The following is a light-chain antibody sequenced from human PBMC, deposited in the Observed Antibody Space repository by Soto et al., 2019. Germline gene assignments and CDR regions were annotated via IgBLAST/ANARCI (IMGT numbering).Light chain of an antibody. Sequence: DIQMTQSPSSLSASIGDRVTITCRASQSISIYLNWYQQKPGTAPKLLISAASSLHSGVPSRFSGSGSGTYFTLNISILQQEDFTPYFCQQTYSTPFTFGHGTKVDFK. J-gene: IGKJ3*01. CDR2: AAS. CDR1: QSISIY. CDR3: QQTYSTPFT. V-gene: IGKV1-39*01.